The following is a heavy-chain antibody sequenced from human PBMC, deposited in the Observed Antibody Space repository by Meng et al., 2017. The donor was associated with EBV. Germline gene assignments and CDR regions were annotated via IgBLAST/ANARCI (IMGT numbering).Heavy chain of an antibody. V-gene: IGHV1-69*14. D-gene: IGHD6-13*01. CDR2: IIPIFGTA. Sequence: QGQLVQAGAEVKKPGASVKVDCKASGGTFSSYAISWVRQAPGQGLEWMGGIIPIFGTANYAQKFQGRVTITADKSTSTAYMELSSLRSEDTAVYYCARAEIAAAGRLDYWGQGTLVTVSS. CDR3: ARAEIAAAGRLDY. J-gene: IGHJ4*02. CDR1: GGTFSSYA.